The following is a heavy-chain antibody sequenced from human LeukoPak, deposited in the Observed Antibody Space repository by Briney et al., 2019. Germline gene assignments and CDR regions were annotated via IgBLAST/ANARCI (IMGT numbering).Heavy chain of an antibody. CDR3: AKTSDISVRYYFDY. CDR1: GFTFSNYA. CDR2: ISGSGGVT. J-gene: IGHJ4*02. Sequence: GGSLRLSCAASGFTFSNYAMTWVRQAPGKGPELVSGISGSGGVTYYADSVKGRFTISRDKSKNTLYVQMNSLRVEDTAVYYCAKTSDISVRYYFDYWGQGTLVAVSS. D-gene: IGHD3-22*01. V-gene: IGHV3-23*01.